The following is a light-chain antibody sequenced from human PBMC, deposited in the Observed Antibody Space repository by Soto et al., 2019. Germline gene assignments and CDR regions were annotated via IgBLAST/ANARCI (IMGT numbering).Light chain of an antibody. J-gene: IGLJ3*02. CDR3: QSYDSSPSDPWV. CDR2: GNS. Sequence: QSVLTQPPSVSGAPGQRVTISCTGSSSNIGAGYDVHWYQQLPGTAPKLLIYGNSNRPSGVPDRFSGSKSGTSASLAITGLQAEDEADYYCQSYDSSPSDPWVYGGGTKLTVL. CDR1: SSNIGAGYD. V-gene: IGLV1-40*01.